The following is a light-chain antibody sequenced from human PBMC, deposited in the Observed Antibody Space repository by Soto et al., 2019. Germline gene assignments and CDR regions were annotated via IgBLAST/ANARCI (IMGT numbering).Light chain of an antibody. CDR3: QQYDNLPFT. CDR1: QDISNH. Sequence: DIQMTQSPSSLSASGGDRVTITCQASQDISNHLNWFQQKPGKAPKLLIYDASNLETGVPSRFSGSGSGTDFSFTISSLQPEDIATYYCQQYDNLPFTFGPGTKVDIK. V-gene: IGKV1-33*01. CDR2: DAS. J-gene: IGKJ3*01.